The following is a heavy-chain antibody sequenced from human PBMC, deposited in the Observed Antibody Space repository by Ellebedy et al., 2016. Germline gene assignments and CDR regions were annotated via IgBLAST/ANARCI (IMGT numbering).Heavy chain of an antibody. Sequence: GESLKISXDASGFSFSEYGMHWVRQAPGKGLEWVSGISSGGDSTYYADSVKGRFTISRDNSKNTLYLQLNSLRVEDTAMYYCARDIRLGGCGGGSCYPFWGQGTLATVSS. CDR3: ARDIRLGGCGGGSCYPF. J-gene: IGHJ4*02. CDR1: GFSFSEYG. D-gene: IGHD2-15*01. CDR2: ISSGGDST. V-gene: IGHV3-NL1*01.